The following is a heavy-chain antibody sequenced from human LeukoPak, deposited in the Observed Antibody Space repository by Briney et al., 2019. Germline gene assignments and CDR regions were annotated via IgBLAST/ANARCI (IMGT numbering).Heavy chain of an antibody. CDR3: ARDYYDSSGYPFCDY. CDR1: GGSISSYY. CDR2: IYTSGST. D-gene: IGHD3-22*01. V-gene: IGHV4-4*07. Sequence: SETLSLTCTVSGGSISSYYWSWIRQPAGKGLEWIGRIYTSGSTTYNPSLKSRVTMSADTSKNQLSLKLSSVATADTAVYYCARDYYDSSGYPFCDYWGQGTLVTVSS. J-gene: IGHJ4*02.